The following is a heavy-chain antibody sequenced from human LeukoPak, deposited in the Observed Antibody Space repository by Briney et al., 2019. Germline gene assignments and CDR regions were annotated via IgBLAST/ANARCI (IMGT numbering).Heavy chain of an antibody. Sequence: SGTLSLTCAVSGGSISSSNWWSWVRQPPGKGLEWIGEIYHSGSTNYNPSLKSRVTISVDKSKNQFSLKLSSVTAADTAVYYCARRGIAAATNYYFDYWGQGTLVTVSS. CDR3: ARRGIAAATNYYFDY. CDR2: IYHSGST. V-gene: IGHV4-4*02. CDR1: GGSISSSNW. D-gene: IGHD6-13*01. J-gene: IGHJ4*02.